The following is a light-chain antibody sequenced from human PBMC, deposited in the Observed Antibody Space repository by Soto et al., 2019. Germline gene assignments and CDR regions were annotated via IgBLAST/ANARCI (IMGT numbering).Light chain of an antibody. J-gene: IGKJ5*01. CDR3: QQRSNWPPIT. CDR1: QSVSSY. CDR2: DAS. Sequence: EIVLTQSPATLTKTPGESATHACRASQSVSSYLAWYQQKPGQAPRLLIYDASNRATGIPARFSGSGSGTVFTLTISSLEPVDFAVYYCQQRSNWPPITFGQGTRLEIK. V-gene: IGKV3-11*01.